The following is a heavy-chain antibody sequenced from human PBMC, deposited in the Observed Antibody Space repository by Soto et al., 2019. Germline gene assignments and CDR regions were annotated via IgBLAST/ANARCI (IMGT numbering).Heavy chain of an antibody. CDR1: GGTFSSFA. J-gene: IGHJ5*02. D-gene: IGHD2-2*01. CDR3: ARGDTHQLLRGWFDP. Sequence: QVQLVQSGAEVKKPGSSVNVSCKASGGTFSSFAFSWVRQAPGQGLEWMADIIPIFGRANYAQNFQGRVTITADESTFTAYMELSSLTSDDTAVYYSARGDTHQLLRGWFDPWGQGTLVIVSS. CDR2: IIPIFGRA. V-gene: IGHV1-69*01.